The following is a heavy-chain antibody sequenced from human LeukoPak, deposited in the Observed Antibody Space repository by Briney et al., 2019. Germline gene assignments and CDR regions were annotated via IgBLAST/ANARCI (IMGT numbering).Heavy chain of an antibody. V-gene: IGHV3-30-3*01. J-gene: IGHJ4*02. D-gene: IGHD3-22*01. Sequence: PGGSLRLSCVASGFTFSSYAMHWVRQAPGKGLEWVAVISYDGSNKYYADSVKGRFTISRDNSKNTLYLQMNSLRAEDTAVYYCARDHYYDSSGYFAPPVDYYFDYWGQGTLVTVSS. CDR1: GFTFSSYA. CDR3: ARDHYYDSSGYFAPPVDYYFDY. CDR2: ISYDGSNK.